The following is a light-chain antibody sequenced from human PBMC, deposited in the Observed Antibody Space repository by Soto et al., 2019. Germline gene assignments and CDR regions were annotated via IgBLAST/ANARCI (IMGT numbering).Light chain of an antibody. J-gene: IGKJ5*01. CDR3: QQYGSSTIT. CDR2: GAS. V-gene: IGKV3-20*01. CDR1: QSVSSSY. Sequence: EIVLTQSPGTLSLSPGERATLSCRASQSVSSSYLAWYQQKPGQAPRLLIYGASSRATGIPDRFSGSGSRPDFTLTISRLEPEDFAVYYCQQYGSSTITFGQGTRLEIK.